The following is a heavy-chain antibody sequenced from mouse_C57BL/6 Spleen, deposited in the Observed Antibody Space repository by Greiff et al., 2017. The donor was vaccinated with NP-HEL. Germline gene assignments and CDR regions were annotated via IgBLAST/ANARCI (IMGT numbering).Heavy chain of an antibody. CDR3: ARDLHDYYYAMDY. V-gene: IGHV5-16*01. CDR1: GFTFSDYY. Sequence: EVKLVESEGGLVQPGSSMKLSCTASGFTFSDYYMAWVRQVPEKGLEWVANINYDGSSTYYLDSLKSRFIISRDNAKNILYLQMSSLKSEDTATYYCARDLHDYYYAMDYWGQGTSVTVSS. CDR2: INYDGSST. J-gene: IGHJ4*01. D-gene: IGHD2-4*01.